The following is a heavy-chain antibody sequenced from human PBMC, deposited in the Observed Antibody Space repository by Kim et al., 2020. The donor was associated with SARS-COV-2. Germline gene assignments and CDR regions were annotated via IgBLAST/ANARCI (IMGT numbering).Heavy chain of an antibody. CDR1: GGSFSGYY. Sequence: SETLSLTCAVYGGSFSGYYWSWIRQPPGKGLEWIGEINHSGSTNYNPSLKSRVTISVDTSKNQFSLKLSSVTAADTAVYYCARGCKWLVPNFDYWGQGTLVTVSS. D-gene: IGHD6-19*01. V-gene: IGHV4-34*01. CDR3: ARGCKWLVPNFDY. CDR2: INHSGST. J-gene: IGHJ4*02.